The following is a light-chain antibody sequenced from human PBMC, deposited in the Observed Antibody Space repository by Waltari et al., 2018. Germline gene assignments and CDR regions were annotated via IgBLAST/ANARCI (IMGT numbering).Light chain of an antibody. J-gene: IGKJ1*01. CDR3: QHYESLPVT. CDR2: HAS. V-gene: IGKV3-20*01. CDR1: QSISKY. Sequence: EIVLTQSPGTLSLSPGERATLSCRASQSISKYLAWYQQKPGQAPRLLIYHASSRAAGIPDRVSCSGSGTDFSLSISRLEPEDFAVDYCQHYESLPVTFGQGTKGEIK.